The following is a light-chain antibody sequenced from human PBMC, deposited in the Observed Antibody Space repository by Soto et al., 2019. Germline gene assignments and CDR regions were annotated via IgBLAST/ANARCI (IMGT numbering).Light chain of an antibody. J-gene: IGLJ3*02. Sequence: QAVVTQPPSVSGAPGQRVTISCTGSSSNIGAGYDVHWYQQLPGTAPKLLIYGNSNRPSGVPDRFSGSKSATSASLAITGLQAEDEADYYCQSYDSSLSAWVFGGGTKVTVL. CDR3: QSYDSSLSAWV. CDR1: SSNIGAGYD. V-gene: IGLV1-40*01. CDR2: GNS.